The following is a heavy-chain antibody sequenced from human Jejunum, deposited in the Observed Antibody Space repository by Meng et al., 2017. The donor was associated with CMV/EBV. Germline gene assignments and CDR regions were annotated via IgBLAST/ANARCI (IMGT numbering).Heavy chain of an antibody. CDR1: GGSCSSSTYD. CDR2: VFYNGLT. CDR3: ARGREYSSSDY. J-gene: IGHJ4*02. Sequence: CTVSGGSCSSSTYDWGWIRQPPGKGPEWIASVFYNGLTYYNPSLKSRVTILVDTSKNQFSLRVTSLTAADTAVYYCARGREYSSSDYWGQGTLVTVSS. V-gene: IGHV4-39*07. D-gene: IGHD2/OR15-2a*01.